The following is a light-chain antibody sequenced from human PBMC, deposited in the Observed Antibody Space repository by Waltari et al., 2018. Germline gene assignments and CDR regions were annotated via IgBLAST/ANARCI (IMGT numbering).Light chain of an antibody. V-gene: IGLV8-61*01. CDR1: SGSVSSTSY. J-gene: IGLJ3*02. CDR2: KGI. CDR3: SMYMGSGVWV. Sequence: QTVVTQEPSLSVSPGGTVTLTCALSSGSVSSTSYPTWYQQTPGQPPRTLVYKGISRSSDVPDRFSGSVLGNTAALTITGAQADDGSDYYCSMYMGSGVWVFGGGTKLTVL.